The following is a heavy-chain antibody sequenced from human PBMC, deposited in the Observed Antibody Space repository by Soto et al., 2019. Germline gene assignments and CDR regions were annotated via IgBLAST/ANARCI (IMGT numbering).Heavy chain of an antibody. V-gene: IGHV3-23*01. Sequence: GGSLRLSCGSSGFNFANYAMGWVRQAPGKGLEWVSGISGTVRRTYYADSVRGRFSISRDNSKNTVDLQINSLRAEDTAVYYCAKVANVGVVVEYFDHWGQGSLVTVSS. CDR2: ISGTVRRT. J-gene: IGHJ4*02. D-gene: IGHD3-3*01. CDR3: AKVANVGVVVEYFDH. CDR1: GFNFANYA.